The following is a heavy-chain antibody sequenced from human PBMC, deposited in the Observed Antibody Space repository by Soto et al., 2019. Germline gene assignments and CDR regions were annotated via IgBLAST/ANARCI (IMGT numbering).Heavy chain of an antibody. Sequence: GGSLRLSCASSGFTFSSYSMNWVRQAPGKGLEWVSYISSGSSTIYYAGSVKGRFTISRDNAKNSLYLQMDNLRAEDTAVYYATRSAYMDVWGTGTTVTVSS. J-gene: IGHJ6*03. CDR1: GFTFSSYS. D-gene: IGHD2-2*01. V-gene: IGHV3-48*01. CDR2: ISSGSSTI. CDR3: TRSAYMDV.